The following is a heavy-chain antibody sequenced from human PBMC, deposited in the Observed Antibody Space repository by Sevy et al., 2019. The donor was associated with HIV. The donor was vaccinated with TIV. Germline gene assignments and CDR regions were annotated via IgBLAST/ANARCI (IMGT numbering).Heavy chain of an antibody. D-gene: IGHD3-22*01. CDR2: IYPDDSET. Sequence: GESLKISCEGSGYSFTSHWIGWVRHMPGKGLEWMGIIYPDDSETRYIPSFQGQVTFSAAKSISTAYLQWSSLKASDTAMYYCATSRSGYFDSSGYYIYWGQGTMVTVSS. CDR3: ATSRSGYFDSSGYYIY. J-gene: IGHJ4*02. CDR1: GYSFTSHW. V-gene: IGHV5-51*01.